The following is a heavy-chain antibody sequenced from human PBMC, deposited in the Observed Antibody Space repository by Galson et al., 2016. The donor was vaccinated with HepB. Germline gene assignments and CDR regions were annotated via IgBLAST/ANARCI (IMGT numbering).Heavy chain of an antibody. Sequence: SLRLSCAASGFLLDSYWIHWVRQAPGKGLVWVSRINSYGTITSYADSVKGRFIISRDNAKRMVYLQMDNLRAEDTAVYYCARPPVTSGPYAMEVWGKGTAVKVSS. CDR3: ARPPVTSGPYAMEV. D-gene: IGHD5-18*01. CDR2: INSYGTIT. V-gene: IGHV3-74*01. CDR1: GFLLDSYW. J-gene: IGHJ6*04.